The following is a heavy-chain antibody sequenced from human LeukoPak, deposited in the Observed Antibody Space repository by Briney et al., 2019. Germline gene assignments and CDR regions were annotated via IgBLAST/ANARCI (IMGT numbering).Heavy chain of an antibody. CDR2: IDPSDSYT. CDR3: ATPLGYCSSTSCYSY. Sequence: GESLKISCKGSGYSFTSYWISWVRQMPGKGLEWMGRIDPSDSYTNYSPSFQGHVTISADKSISTAYLQWSSLKASDTAMYYCATPLGYCSSTSCYSYWGQGTLVTVSS. CDR1: GYSFTSYW. D-gene: IGHD2-2*01. J-gene: IGHJ4*02. V-gene: IGHV5-10-1*01.